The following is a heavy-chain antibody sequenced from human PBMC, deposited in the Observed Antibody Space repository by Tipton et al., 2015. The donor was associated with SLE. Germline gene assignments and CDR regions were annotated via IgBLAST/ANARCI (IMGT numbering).Heavy chain of an antibody. V-gene: IGHV3-21*04. CDR3: ASRNYYDSSGYRYNWFDP. Sequence: GSLRLSCVASGFTFSSYNMNWVRQVPGKGLEWVSSISSSSSYIYYADSVKGRFTISRDNAKNSLYLQMNSLRAEDTAVYYCASRNYYDSSGYRYNWFDPWGQGTLVTVSS. D-gene: IGHD3-22*01. CDR2: ISSSSSYI. CDR1: GFTFSSYN. J-gene: IGHJ5*02.